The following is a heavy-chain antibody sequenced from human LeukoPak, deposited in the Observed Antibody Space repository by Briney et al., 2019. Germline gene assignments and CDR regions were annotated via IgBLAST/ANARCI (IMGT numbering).Heavy chain of an antibody. CDR2: INHSGST. V-gene: IGHV4-34*01. D-gene: IGHD6-19*01. CDR3: ARGQDDSSGWYGYVY. CDR1: GGSFSGYY. J-gene: IGHJ4*02. Sequence: KPSETLSLTCAVYGGSFSGYYWSWIRQPPGKGLEWIGEINHSGSTNYNPSLKSRVTISVDTSKNQFSLKLSSVTAADTAVYYCARGQDDSSGWYGYVYWGQGTLVTVSS.